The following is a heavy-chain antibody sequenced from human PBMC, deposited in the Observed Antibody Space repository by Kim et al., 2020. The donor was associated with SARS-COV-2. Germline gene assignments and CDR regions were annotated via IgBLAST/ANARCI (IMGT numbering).Heavy chain of an antibody. CDR3: ASSFGVVSLAD. D-gene: IGHD3-3*01. J-gene: IGHJ4*02. Sequence: TNYAQKLQGRVTMTTDTSTSTAYMELSSLRSDDTAVYYCASSFGVVSLADWGQGTLVTVSS. V-gene: IGHV1-18*01. CDR2: T.